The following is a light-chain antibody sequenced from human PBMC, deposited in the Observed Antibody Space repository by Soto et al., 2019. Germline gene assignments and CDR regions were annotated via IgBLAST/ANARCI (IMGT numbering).Light chain of an antibody. CDR2: ADS. J-gene: IGKJ5*01. CDR3: QQRDNWPIT. CDR1: QSVSGY. V-gene: IGKV3-11*01. Sequence: EIVLTQSPATLSLSPGETATLSCRASQSVSGYIGWYQQKPGQAPRLLIYADSNRATGIPARFSGSGSGTDFPLTISSLEPEDFSVYYCQQRDNWPITFGQGTRLEIK.